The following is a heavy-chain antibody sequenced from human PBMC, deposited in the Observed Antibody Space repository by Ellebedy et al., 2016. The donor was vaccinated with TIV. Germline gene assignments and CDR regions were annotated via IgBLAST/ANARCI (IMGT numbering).Heavy chain of an antibody. D-gene: IGHD5-24*01. CDR2: IYKDGNA. Sequence: GESLKISCAASGFTVSNSYMSWVRQTPGKGLEWVSVIYKDGNAYYADSVRGRFTLFRHNSKNTLNLQMDSLTAEDTAVYYCAREGYGRDGFNWLDHWGQGTLVTVSS. CDR1: GFTVSNSY. J-gene: IGHJ4*02. CDR3: AREGYGRDGFNWLDH. V-gene: IGHV3-53*04.